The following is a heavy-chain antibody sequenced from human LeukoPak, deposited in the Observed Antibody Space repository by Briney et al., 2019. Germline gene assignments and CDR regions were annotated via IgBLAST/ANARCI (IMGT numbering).Heavy chain of an antibody. CDR1: GGSISSYY. CDR3: VGPWRDAFDI. D-gene: IGHD3-3*01. Sequence: PSETLSLTCTVSGGSISSYYWSWIRQPPGKGLEWIGYIYYSGSTNYNPSLKSRVTISVDTSKNQFSLKLSSVTAADTAVYYCVGPWRDAFDIWGQGTTVTVSS. V-gene: IGHV4-59*08. J-gene: IGHJ3*02. CDR2: IYYSGST.